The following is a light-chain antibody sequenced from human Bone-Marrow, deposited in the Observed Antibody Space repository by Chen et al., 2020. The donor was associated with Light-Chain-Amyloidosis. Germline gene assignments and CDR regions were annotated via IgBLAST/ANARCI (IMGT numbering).Light chain of an antibody. CDR2: HAS. CDR3: QQSYSTPYT. Sequence: DVQLTPPPSSLSASVGDRVTITCRASQSISNYLNWYQQIPGKAPKLLIYHASRLQSGVPSRFSGSGSETDFTLTISILQPEDFATYYCQQSYSTPYTFGQGTKLDIK. V-gene: IGKV1-39*01. CDR1: QSISNY. J-gene: IGKJ2*01.